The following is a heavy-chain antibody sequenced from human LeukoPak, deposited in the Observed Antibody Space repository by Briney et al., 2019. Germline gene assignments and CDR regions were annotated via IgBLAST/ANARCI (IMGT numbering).Heavy chain of an antibody. J-gene: IGHJ4*02. CDR3: ARDFGGSYDY. V-gene: IGHV3-21*01. CDR1: GFTFSSYS. Sequence: PGGSLRLSCAASGFTFSSYSMNWVRQAPGKGLEWGSSISSGSSYIYYADSVKGRFTISRDNVKNSLYLQMNSLRAEDTAVYYCARDFGGSYDYGGQGTVVTVSS. CDR2: ISSGSSYI. D-gene: IGHD1-26*01.